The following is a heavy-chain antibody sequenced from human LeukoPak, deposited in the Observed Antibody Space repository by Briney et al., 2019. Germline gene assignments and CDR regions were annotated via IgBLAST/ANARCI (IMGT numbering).Heavy chain of an antibody. J-gene: IGHJ4*02. V-gene: IGHV3-30*02. D-gene: IGHD3-9*01. CDR1: GFAFSSYA. Sequence: GGSLRLSCAASGFAFSSYAMSWVRQAPGKGLEWVAFINDDGSNKYYADSVKGRFTLARDNSKNTLYLQMNSLSAEDTALYYCSKDDLLTGYNLDYWGRGTLVTVSS. CDR3: SKDDLLTGYNLDY. CDR2: INDDGSNK.